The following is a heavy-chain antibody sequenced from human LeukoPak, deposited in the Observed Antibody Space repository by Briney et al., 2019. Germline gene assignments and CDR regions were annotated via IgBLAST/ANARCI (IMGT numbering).Heavy chain of an antibody. J-gene: IGHJ5*02. D-gene: IGHD3-10*01. CDR3: ARGGAGTYYKRDGWFDP. CDR2: MNPNTGNT. Sequence: GASVKVSCKAYGYIFIRYDINWVRQATGQGLEWMGWMNPNTGNTGYGERFQGRVTMTRDNSISTAYMELNSLTSEDTAVYYCARGGAGTYYKRDGWFDPWGQGTVVTVSS. CDR1: GYIFIRYD. V-gene: IGHV1-8*01.